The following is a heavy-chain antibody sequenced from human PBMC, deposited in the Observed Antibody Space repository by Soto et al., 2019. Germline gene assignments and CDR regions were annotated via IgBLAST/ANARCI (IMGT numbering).Heavy chain of an antibody. J-gene: IGHJ4*02. V-gene: IGHV1-69*13. D-gene: IGHD1-26*01. CDR2: LIPIFATA. Sequence: SVKVSCKASGGTFSSYAVSWVRQAPGQGLEWMGGLIPIFATANYAQKFQGRVTITADESTNTAYMELRSLRSEDTAVYYCARVYAATFFYYFDYWGQGTLVTVSS. CDR3: ARVYAATFFYYFDY. CDR1: GGTFSSYA.